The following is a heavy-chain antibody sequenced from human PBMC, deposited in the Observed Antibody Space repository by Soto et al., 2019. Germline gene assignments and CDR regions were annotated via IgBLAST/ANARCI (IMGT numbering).Heavy chain of an antibody. CDR3: ARNWQWLGINWFDP. D-gene: IGHD6-19*01. V-gene: IGHV1-3*01. Sequence: ASVKVSCKASGYTFTSYAMHWVRQAPGQRLEWMGWINAGNGNTKYSQKFQGRVTIARDTSASTAYMELSSLRSEDTAVYYCARNWQWLGINWFDPWGQGTLVTVSS. CDR1: GYTFTSYA. J-gene: IGHJ5*02. CDR2: INAGNGNT.